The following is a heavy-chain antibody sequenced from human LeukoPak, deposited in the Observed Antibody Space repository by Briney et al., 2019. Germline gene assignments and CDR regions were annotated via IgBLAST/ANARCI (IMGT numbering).Heavy chain of an antibody. Sequence: AETLSLTCTVSGGSISSYYWSWIRQPPGKGLEWIGYIYYSGSTNYNPSLKSRVTISVDTSKNHFSLKLSSVTAADTAVYYCASRRAWNQSYFDCWGQGTLFAVPS. CDR1: GGSISSYY. J-gene: IGHJ4*02. D-gene: IGHD1-1*01. CDR3: ASRRAWNQSYFDC. CDR2: IYYSGST. V-gene: IGHV4-59*12.